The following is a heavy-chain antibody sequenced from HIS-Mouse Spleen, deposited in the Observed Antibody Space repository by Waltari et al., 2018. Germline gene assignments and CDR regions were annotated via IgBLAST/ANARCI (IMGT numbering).Heavy chain of an antibody. V-gene: IGHV4-39*07. D-gene: IGHD6-13*01. CDR3: GRVNSHFDH. CDR1: GGSISSSSYY. CDR2: IYYSGST. Sequence: QLQLQESGPGLVKPSETLSLTCTVSGGSISSSSYYWGWIRQPPGKGLEWIGSIYYSGSTSNHPSPKSRVTISVDTSKNQFSLKLGSVTAADTAVYYWGRVNSHFDHWGQGTLVTVSS. J-gene: IGHJ4*02.